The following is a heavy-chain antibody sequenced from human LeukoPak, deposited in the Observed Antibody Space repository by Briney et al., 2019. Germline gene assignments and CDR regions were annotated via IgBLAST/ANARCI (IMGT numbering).Heavy chain of an antibody. CDR1: GYTFTNYD. V-gene: IGHV1-8*03. CDR3: ARETSSRFFDY. Sequence: EASVKASCKTSGYTFTNYDINWVRQATGQGLEWMGWINPKSGRTGYAQKFQGRVTFTRNTSISTAYMELNNLRSDDTAVYYCARETSSRFFDYWGQGTLLTVSS. CDR2: INPKSGRT. J-gene: IGHJ4*02.